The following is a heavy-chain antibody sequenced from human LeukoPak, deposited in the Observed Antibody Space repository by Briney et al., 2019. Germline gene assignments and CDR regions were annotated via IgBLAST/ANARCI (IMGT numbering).Heavy chain of an antibody. Sequence: SETLSLTCNVSGGSISSYYWSWIRQPPGKGLEWIGFISYSGSADYNPSLKSRVTISVDTSKNQFSLKLSSVTAADTALYYCARVRLGAAHIWGQGTVVTVSS. J-gene: IGHJ3*02. CDR1: GGSISSYY. CDR2: ISYSGSA. CDR3: ARVRLGAAHI. D-gene: IGHD1-26*01. V-gene: IGHV4-59*01.